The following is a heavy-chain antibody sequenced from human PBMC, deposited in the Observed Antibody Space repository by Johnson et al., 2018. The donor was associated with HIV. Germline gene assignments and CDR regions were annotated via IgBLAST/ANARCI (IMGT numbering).Heavy chain of an antibody. D-gene: IGHD3-9*01. CDR3: AKDFVLRYFDLLSPASSDAFDI. CDR1: GFTFSNYA. Sequence: EKLVESGGALVQPGGSLRLSCAASGFTFSNYAMSWVRQAPGKGLEWVSAISGSGGNTYYADSVKGQFTISRDNSKNTLYLQMNSLRAEDTAGYYCAKDFVLRYFDLLSPASSDAFDIWGQGTMVTVSS. V-gene: IGHV3-23*04. J-gene: IGHJ3*02. CDR2: ISGSGGNT.